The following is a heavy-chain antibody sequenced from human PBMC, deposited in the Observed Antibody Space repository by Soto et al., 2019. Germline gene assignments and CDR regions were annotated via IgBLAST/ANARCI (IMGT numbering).Heavy chain of an antibody. V-gene: IGHV3-9*01. Sequence: QPGGSLRLSCAASGFTFDDYAMHWVRQAPGKGLEWVSGISWNSGSIGYADSVKGRFTISRDNAKNSLYLQMNSLRAEDTALYYCAKGRGYSAYDNIDYWGQGTLVTVSS. CDR3: AKGRGYSAYDNIDY. D-gene: IGHD5-12*01. CDR1: GFTFDDYA. J-gene: IGHJ4*02. CDR2: ISWNSGSI.